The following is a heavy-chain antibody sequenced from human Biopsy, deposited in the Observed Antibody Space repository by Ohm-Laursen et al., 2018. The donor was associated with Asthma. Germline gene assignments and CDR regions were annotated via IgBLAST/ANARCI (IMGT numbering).Heavy chain of an antibody. CDR1: GFMFRSFG. CDR2: ISYDGNHK. J-gene: IGHJ4*02. CDR3: AKDERAYYGSDSKYMQPVPLGD. D-gene: IGHD2-21*01. V-gene: IGHV3-30*18. Sequence: SLRLSCTATGFMFRSFGMHWVRQAPGKGLEWVAVISYDGNHKFYEDSVKGRFTISRDNSKNTLYLQMNGLRTEDTAVYYCAKDERAYYGSDSKYMQPVPLGDWGQGTLVIVSA.